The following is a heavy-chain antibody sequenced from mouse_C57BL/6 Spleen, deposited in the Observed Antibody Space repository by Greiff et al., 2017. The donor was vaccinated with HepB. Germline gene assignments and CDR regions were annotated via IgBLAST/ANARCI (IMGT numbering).Heavy chain of an antibody. CDR1: GYSITSGYY. CDR3: ARDLYYGNSAFAY. CDR2: ISYDGSN. V-gene: IGHV3-6*01. J-gene: IGHJ3*01. D-gene: IGHD2-1*01. Sequence: ESGPGLVKPSQSLSLTCSVTGYSITSGYYWNWIRQFPGNKLEWMGYISYDGSNNYNPSLKNRISITRDTSKNQFFLKLNSVTTEDTATYYCARDLYYGNSAFAYWGQGTLVTVSA.